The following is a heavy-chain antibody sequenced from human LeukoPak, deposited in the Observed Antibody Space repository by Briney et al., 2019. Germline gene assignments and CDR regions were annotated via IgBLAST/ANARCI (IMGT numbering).Heavy chain of an antibody. CDR1: GFTIDDYG. D-gene: IGHD6-6*01. V-gene: IGHV3-20*04. CDR2: INWNGGST. Sequence: GGSLRLSCAASGFTIDDYGMSWVRQAPGKGLEWVSGINWNGGSTGYADSVKGRFTISRDNAKNSLYLQMNSLRAEDTALYYCARGDSSSSWFDPWGQGTLVTVSS. CDR3: ARGDSSSSWFDP. J-gene: IGHJ5*02.